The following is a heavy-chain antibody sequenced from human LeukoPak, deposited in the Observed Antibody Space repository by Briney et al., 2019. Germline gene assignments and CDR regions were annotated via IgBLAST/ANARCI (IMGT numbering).Heavy chain of an antibody. J-gene: IGHJ5*02. CDR2: INPNSGGT. CDR1: GCTYTGYY. CDR3: ARGPALIDAFWFDP. V-gene: IGHV1-2*02. Sequence: ASVNDSCKASGCTYTGYYMHWVRQARAQALEWMGWINPNSGGTNYAQTFQGRVTMTRDTSISTAYMELSRLRSDDTAVYYCARGPALIDAFWFDPWGQGTLVTVSS. D-gene: IGHD3-22*01.